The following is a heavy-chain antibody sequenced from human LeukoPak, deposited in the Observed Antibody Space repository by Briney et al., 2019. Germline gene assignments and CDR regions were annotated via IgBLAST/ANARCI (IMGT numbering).Heavy chain of an antibody. CDR1: GFNFSSFS. CDR3: ATGAASIGWLSHDH. J-gene: IGHJ4*02. D-gene: IGHD3-9*01. CDR2: ISASASIT. Sequence: PGGSLRLSCAASGFNFSSFSMSWVRQTPGKGLEWVSDISASASITKYADSVKGRFIISRDNSKNTLFLQMNSLTAEDTAVYYCATGAASIGWLSHDHWGQGTLVTVSS. V-gene: IGHV3-23*01.